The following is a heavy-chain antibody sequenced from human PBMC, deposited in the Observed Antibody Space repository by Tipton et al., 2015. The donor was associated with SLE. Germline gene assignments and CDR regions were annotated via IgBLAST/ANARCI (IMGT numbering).Heavy chain of an antibody. Sequence: SLRLSCEASGFTFSDYAMSWVRQAPGKGLEWVSAISGNGDNTYYADSVKGRFTISRDNAKNTLYLQMNSLRAEDTAVYYCARESLQTGDIDYWGQGTLVTVSS. CDR3: ARESLQTGDIDY. V-gene: IGHV3-23*01. CDR1: GFTFSDYA. D-gene: IGHD7-27*01. J-gene: IGHJ4*02. CDR2: ISGNGDNT.